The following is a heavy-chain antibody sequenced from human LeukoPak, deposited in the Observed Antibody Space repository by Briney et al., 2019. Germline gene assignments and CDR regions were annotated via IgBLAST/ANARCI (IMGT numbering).Heavy chain of an antibody. CDR2: IYPDDSDT. CDR1: RHSFHSQW. Sequence: GESLKISCKGPRHSFHSQWIGWVRQMPGKGLEWMGIIYPDDSDTRYSASFQGQVTISADKSISTAYLQWNSLEASDSAIYYCARRGDSDFKIDWGQGTLVTVSS. CDR3: ARRGDSDFKID. D-gene: IGHD2-21*02. V-gene: IGHV5-51*01. J-gene: IGHJ4*02.